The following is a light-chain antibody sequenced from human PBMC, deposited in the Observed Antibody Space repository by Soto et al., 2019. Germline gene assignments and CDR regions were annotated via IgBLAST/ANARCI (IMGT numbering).Light chain of an antibody. CDR1: QSINTY. CDR2: TAS. Sequence: DIQMTQSPSSLSASVGDRVTITCRASQSINTYLNWYQQKPGKAPKLLIYTASNSQSGVPSRFSGSGSGTVFTLTISSLQPEDFATYYCQQSFSSPRTFGGGTKVEIK. V-gene: IGKV1-39*01. J-gene: IGKJ4*01. CDR3: QQSFSSPRT.